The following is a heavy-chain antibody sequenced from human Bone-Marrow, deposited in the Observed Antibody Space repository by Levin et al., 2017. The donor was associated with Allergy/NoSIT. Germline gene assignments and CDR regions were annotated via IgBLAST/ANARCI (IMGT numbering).Heavy chain of an antibody. V-gene: IGHV3-66*02. Sequence: GGSLRLSCAASGFTVSSNYMSWVRQAPGKGLEWVSVIYSGGSTYYADSVKGRFTISRDNSKNTLYLQMNSLRAEDTAVYYCARAIAVAGTFYDYWGQGTLVTVSS. D-gene: IGHD6-19*01. CDR2: IYSGGST. CDR3: ARAIAVAGTFYDY. J-gene: IGHJ4*02. CDR1: GFTVSSNY.